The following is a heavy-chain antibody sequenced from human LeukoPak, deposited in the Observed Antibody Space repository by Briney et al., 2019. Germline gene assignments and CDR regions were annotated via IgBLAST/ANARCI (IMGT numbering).Heavy chain of an antibody. V-gene: IGHV4-59*12. CDR1: GDSISSYY. CDR3: ARGHPSDAYYGMDV. CDR2: IYSSAST. J-gene: IGHJ6*02. Sequence: PSETLSLTCTVSGDSISSYYWSWIRQPPGRELAWIGYIYSSASTNYNPSLKGRVTISVDTSKNQFSLKLSSVTAADTAVYYCARGHPSDAYYGMDVWGQGTTITVSS.